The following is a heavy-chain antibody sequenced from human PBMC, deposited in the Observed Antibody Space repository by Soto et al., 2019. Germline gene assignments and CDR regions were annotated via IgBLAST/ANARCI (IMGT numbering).Heavy chain of an antibody. D-gene: IGHD6-6*01. CDR2: ISGSDDST. J-gene: IGHJ4*02. V-gene: IGHV3-23*01. CDR1: GFTFSNYA. Sequence: EVQLLESGGGLVQPGESLRLSCAASGFTFSNYAMSWVRQAPGKGLEWVSVISGSDDSTYYADSVKGRFTISRDNSKNTLYLQMNSLRAEDTAVYYCAKSSSSSTFDYWGQGTLVTVSS. CDR3: AKSSSSSTFDY.